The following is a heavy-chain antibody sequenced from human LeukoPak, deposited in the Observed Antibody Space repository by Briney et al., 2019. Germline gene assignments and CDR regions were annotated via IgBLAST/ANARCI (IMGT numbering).Heavy chain of an antibody. Sequence: ASLKVSCKPSGYTFTGDYMHSVRPTPEQRLGSLWCINPNIAGTNYAQKSQSRGTMTRETSLSTAYIELRRPRAANTALFYCARDRYYDSSGYVTDHWGQGTLVSVSS. CDR1: GYTFTGDY. CDR3: ARDRYYDSSGYVTDH. J-gene: IGHJ4*02. CDR2: INPNIAGT. V-gene: IGHV1-2*02. D-gene: IGHD3-22*01.